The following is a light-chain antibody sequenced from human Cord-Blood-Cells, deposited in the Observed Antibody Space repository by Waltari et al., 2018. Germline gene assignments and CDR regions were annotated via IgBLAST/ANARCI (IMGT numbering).Light chain of an antibody. CDR2: DVS. J-gene: IGLJ3*02. V-gene: IGLV2-14*03. Sequence: QSALTQPASVSGSPGQSITISCTGTSSDVGGYNYASWYQQHPGKAPKLRIYDVSNRPSGVSNRFSGSKSGNTASLTISGLQAEDEADYYCSSYTSSSTWVFGGGTKLTVL. CDR3: SSYTSSSTWV. CDR1: SSDVGGYNY.